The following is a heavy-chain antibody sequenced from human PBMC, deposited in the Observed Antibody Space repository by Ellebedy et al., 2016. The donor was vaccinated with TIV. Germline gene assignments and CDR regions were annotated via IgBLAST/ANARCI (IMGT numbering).Heavy chain of an antibody. J-gene: IGHJ5*01. CDR1: GGSISSYY. CDR2: ISYIGST. V-gene: IGHV4-59*01. Sequence: SETLSLTCTVSGGSISSYYWSWIRQPPGKGLEWIGYISYIGSTNYNPSLKSRVTISVDTSKNQFSLKLSSVSAADTALYHCVRVYYAANGWSSWFDPWGQGTLVTVSS. D-gene: IGHD1-26*01. CDR3: VRVYYAANGWSSWFDP.